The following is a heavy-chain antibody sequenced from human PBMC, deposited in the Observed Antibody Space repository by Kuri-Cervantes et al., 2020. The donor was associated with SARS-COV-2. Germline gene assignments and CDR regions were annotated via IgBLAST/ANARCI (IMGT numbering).Heavy chain of an antibody. CDR2: IRYDGSNK. V-gene: IGHV3-30*02. CDR3: ARERITMSWDWFDP. J-gene: IGHJ5*02. Sequence: GESLKISCAASGFTFSSYGMNWVRQAPGKGLEWVAFIRYDGSNKYYADSVKGRFTISRDNAKNTLYLQMNSLRAEDTAVYYCARERITMSWDWFDPWGQGTLVTVYS. CDR1: GFTFSSYG. D-gene: IGHD3-10*02.